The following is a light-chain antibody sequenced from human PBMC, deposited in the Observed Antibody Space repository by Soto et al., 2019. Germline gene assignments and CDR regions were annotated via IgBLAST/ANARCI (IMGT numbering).Light chain of an antibody. CDR2: GAS. CDR1: QSVGSN. J-gene: IGKJ5*01. V-gene: IGKV3-15*01. Sequence: ERVMTQSPATVSVSPGERGTLSCRASQSVGSNLAWYQQKPGQAPRLLISGASTRASGVPARFSGSGSGTEFTLTISSLQSEDIAVYYCQHYNNWPWTFGQGTRLEIK. CDR3: QHYNNWPWT.